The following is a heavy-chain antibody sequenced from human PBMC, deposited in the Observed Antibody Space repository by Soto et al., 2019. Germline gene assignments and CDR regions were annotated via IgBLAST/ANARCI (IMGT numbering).Heavy chain of an antibody. J-gene: IGHJ4*02. CDR2: IYYSGST. CDR3: ATETLDNYDSSGYHRVY. Sequence: SETLSLTCTVSGGSISSGGYYWSWIRQHPGKGLEWIGYIYYSGSTYYNPSLKSRVTISVDTSKNQFSLKLSSVTAADTAVYYCATETLDNYDSSGYHRVYWGQGTLVTVSS. D-gene: IGHD3-22*01. CDR1: GGSISSGGYY. V-gene: IGHV4-31*03.